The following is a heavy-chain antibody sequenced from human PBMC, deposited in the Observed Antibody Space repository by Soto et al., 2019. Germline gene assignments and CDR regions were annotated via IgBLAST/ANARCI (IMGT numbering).Heavy chain of an antibody. V-gene: IGHV3-30-3*01. J-gene: IGHJ5*01. Sequence: QVQLVESGGGVVQPGRSLRLSCAASGFTFSSYPIHWVRQAPGKGLEWVGSISYDGTSEDFADSLRGRFTLSRDKSKNMLWLQMNSVRSEDTAVYYCLRDYSGWFDFWGQGTLVTVSS. CDR2: ISYDGTSE. CDR3: LRDYSGWFDF. D-gene: IGHD3-10*01. CDR1: GFTFSSYP.